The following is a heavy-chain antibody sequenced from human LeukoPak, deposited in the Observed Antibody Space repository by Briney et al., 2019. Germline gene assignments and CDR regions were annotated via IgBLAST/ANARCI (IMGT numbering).Heavy chain of an antibody. V-gene: IGHV3-21*04. D-gene: IGHD6-19*01. J-gene: IGHJ4*02. CDR1: GFTFNRFT. Sequence: GGSLRLSCDTSGFTFNRFTMSWVRQAPGKGLEWVSSISGSAISIDYADSVKGRFTISRDNAKNSVHLQMNSLRAEDTAVYYCARDRGAVAGQYFDYWGQGTLVTVSS. CDR3: ARDRGAVAGQYFDY. CDR2: ISGSAISI.